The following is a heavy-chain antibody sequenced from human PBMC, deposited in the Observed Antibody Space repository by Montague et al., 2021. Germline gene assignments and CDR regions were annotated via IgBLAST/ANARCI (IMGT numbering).Heavy chain of an antibody. Sequence: SETLSLTCTVSGDSLSSVGYSWTWIRQHPGKGLEWIGYMYYGGSTYYNPSLKSRVTISGDTSKNHFSLRLTSVTAADTAVYYCARGRLATGDFDYWGQGTLVTVSS. J-gene: IGHJ4*02. D-gene: IGHD6-13*01. CDR1: GDSLSSVGYS. CDR2: MYYGGST. CDR3: ARGRLATGDFDY. V-gene: IGHV4-31*03.